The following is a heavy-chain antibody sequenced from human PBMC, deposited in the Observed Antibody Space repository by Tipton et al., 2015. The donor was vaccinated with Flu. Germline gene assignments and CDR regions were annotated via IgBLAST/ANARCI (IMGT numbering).Heavy chain of an antibody. Sequence: SLRLSCAASGFTFSDYYMSWIRQAPGKGLEWVSYISSSGSTIYYADSVKGQFTISRDNAKNSLYLQMNSLRAEDTAVYYCARSDFWSGYYDYWGQGTLVTVSS. CDR3: ARSDFWSGYYDY. J-gene: IGHJ4*02. CDR1: GFTFSDYY. V-gene: IGHV3-11*01. D-gene: IGHD3-3*01. CDR2: ISSSGSTI.